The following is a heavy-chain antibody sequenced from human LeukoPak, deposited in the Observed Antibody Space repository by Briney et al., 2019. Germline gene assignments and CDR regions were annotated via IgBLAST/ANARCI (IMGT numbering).Heavy chain of an antibody. J-gene: IGHJ4*02. CDR1: GGSISSSSCH. V-gene: IGHV4-39*01. CDR3: ARPDFYDSSRLDY. D-gene: IGHD3-22*01. Sequence: PSETLSLTCTVSGGSISSSSCHWGWIRQPPGKGLEWIGSIYYSGSTYYNPSLKSRVTMSVDTSRNQFSLRLSSVTAADTAVYYCARPDFYDSSRLDYWGQGTLVTVSS. CDR2: IYYSGST.